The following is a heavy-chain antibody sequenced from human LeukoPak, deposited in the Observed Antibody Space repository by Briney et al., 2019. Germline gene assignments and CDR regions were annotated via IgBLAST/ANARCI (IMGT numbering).Heavy chain of an antibody. D-gene: IGHD5-18*01. Sequence: GGSLRLSCAASGFTVSSNYMSWVRQAPGKGLEWVSVIYSGGTTYYADSVKGRFTISRDNSKNTLHLQMNSPRAEDTAVYYCAREQDSYDHVAHWGQGTLVTVSS. V-gene: IGHV3-66*01. CDR2: IYSGGTT. CDR3: AREQDSYDHVAH. J-gene: IGHJ4*02. CDR1: GFTVSSNY.